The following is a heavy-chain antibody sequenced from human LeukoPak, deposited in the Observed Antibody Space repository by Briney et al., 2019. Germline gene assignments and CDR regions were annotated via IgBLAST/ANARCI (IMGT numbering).Heavy chain of an antibody. J-gene: IGHJ1*01. V-gene: IGHV1-18*01. Sequence: ASVKVSCKAPGYSFTNYGVSWVRQAPGQGLEWMGWISAYNGYTNYAQKFQFRVTMTTDTSQSTAYMELRGLTSDDTAVYYCARDKAVTTERTQYFHHWGQGTLVTVSS. CDR1: GYSFTNYG. CDR3: ARDKAVTTERTQYFHH. CDR2: ISAYNGYT. D-gene: IGHD4-11*01.